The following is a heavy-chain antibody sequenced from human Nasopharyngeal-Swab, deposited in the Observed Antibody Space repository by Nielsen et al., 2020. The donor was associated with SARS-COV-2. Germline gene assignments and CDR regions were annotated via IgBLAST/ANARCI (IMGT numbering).Heavy chain of an antibody. CDR2: ITGRDDTT. J-gene: IGHJ6*02. CDR3: AKQLRIIVSHFYFYGWDL. Sequence: WIRQPPGKGLEWVSTITGRDDTTYYADSVKGRFSVSRDRSKNMLYLQMNGLRAEDAAVYYCAKQLRIIVSHFYFYGWDLWGQGTTVTVSS. V-gene: IGHV3-23*01. D-gene: IGHD7-27*01.